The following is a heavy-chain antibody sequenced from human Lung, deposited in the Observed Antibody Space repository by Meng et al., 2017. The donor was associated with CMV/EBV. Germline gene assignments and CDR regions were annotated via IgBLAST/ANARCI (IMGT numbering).Heavy chain of an antibody. Sequence: SETXSLTCAVSGGSISTSNWWSWVRQPPGKGLEWIGEIYHSGYTNYNPSLKSRVTMSVDRSRKQFSLRLNSVTAADTAVYFCARVADYGGNCLDYWGQGTXVTVSS. CDR1: GGSISTSNW. D-gene: IGHD4-23*01. J-gene: IGHJ4*02. CDR3: ARVADYGGNCLDY. CDR2: IYHSGYT. V-gene: IGHV4-4*02.